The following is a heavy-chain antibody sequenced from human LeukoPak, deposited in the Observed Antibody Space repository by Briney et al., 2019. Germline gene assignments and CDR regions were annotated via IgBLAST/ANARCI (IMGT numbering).Heavy chain of an antibody. CDR3: ARGGRIDSLYWFDP. V-gene: IGHV3-21*01. Sequence: GGSLRLSSAASGFSFSSYTMNWVRQAPGKGLEWVSSITGSTTTYKFYRDSVKGRFTISRDNTKNLLSLQMSSLRVDDTATYYCARGGRIDSLYWFDPWGQGTLVTVSS. CDR1: GFSFSSYT. CDR2: ITGSTTTYK. J-gene: IGHJ5*02. D-gene: IGHD1-26*01.